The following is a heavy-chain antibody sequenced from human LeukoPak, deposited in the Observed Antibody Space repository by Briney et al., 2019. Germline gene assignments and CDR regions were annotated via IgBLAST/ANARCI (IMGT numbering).Heavy chain of an antibody. CDR1: GGSISSYY. J-gene: IGHJ4*02. Sequence: SETLSLTCTVSGGSISSYYWSWIRQPPGKGLEWIGYIYYSGSTNYNPSLKSRVTISVDTSKSQFSLYMDSVTAADTAVYYCARDRSGPFLFDYWGQGTLITVSS. CDR3: ARDRSGPFLFDY. V-gene: IGHV4-59*12. CDR2: IYYSGST.